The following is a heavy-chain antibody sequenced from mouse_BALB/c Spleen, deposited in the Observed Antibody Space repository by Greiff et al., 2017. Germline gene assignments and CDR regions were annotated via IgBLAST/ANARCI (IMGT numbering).Heavy chain of an antibody. J-gene: IGHJ4*01. D-gene: IGHD2-1*01. V-gene: IGHV1S56*01. Sequence: QVQLQQSGPELVKPGASVRISCKASGYTFTSYYIHWVKQRPGQGLEWIGWIYPGNVNTKYNEKFKGKATLTADKSSSTAYMQLSSLTSEDSAVYFCARLGNYDAMDYWGQGTSVTVSS. CDR1: GYTFTSYY. CDR2: IYPGNVNT. CDR3: ARLGNYDAMDY.